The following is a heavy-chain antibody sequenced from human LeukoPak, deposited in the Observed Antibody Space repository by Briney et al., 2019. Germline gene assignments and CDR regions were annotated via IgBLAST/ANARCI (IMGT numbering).Heavy chain of an antibody. Sequence: PGGSLRLSCAASGFTFSSYSMNWVCQAPGKGLEWVSSISSSSSYIYYADSVKGRFTISRDNAKNSLYLQMNSLRAEDTAVYYCAREGTTYYYDSSGLDVWGKGTTVTVSS. J-gene: IGHJ6*04. CDR1: GFTFSSYS. V-gene: IGHV3-21*01. CDR3: AREGTTYYYDSSGLDV. D-gene: IGHD3-22*01. CDR2: ISSSSSYI.